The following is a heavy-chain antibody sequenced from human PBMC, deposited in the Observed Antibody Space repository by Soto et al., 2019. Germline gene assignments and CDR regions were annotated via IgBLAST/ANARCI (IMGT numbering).Heavy chain of an antibody. V-gene: IGHV4-59*01. Sequence: QVQLQESGPGLVKPSETLSLTCTVSGGSISSYYWSWIRQPPGKGLEWIGYIYYSGSTNYNPSLTSRVTRSVDTSKNQFSLKLSSVTAADTAVYYCARLEYSSGWYRFGYWGQGTLVTVSS. CDR3: ARLEYSSGWYRFGY. D-gene: IGHD6-19*01. CDR2: IYYSGST. J-gene: IGHJ4*02. CDR1: GGSISSYY.